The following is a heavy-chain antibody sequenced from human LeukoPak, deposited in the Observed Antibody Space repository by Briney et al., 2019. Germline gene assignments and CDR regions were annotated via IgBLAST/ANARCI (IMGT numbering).Heavy chain of an antibody. D-gene: IGHD6-6*01. CDR2: INRNGGST. J-gene: IGHJ4*02. Sequence: GGSLRLSCAASGFTFDDYGITWVRQAPGKGLEWVSGINRNGGSTAYGDSVKGRFTISRDNAKNSLYLQMNSLRAEDTAVYYCARDGIAARRAFDYWGQGTLVTVSS. CDR1: GFTFDDYG. CDR3: ARDGIAARRAFDY. V-gene: IGHV3-20*04.